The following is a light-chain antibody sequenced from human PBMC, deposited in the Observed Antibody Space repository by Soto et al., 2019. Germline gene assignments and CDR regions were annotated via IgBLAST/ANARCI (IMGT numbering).Light chain of an antibody. V-gene: IGKV1-5*01. Sequence: DIQMTQSPSTLSASVGDRVTITCRASQIISSWLAWYQQKPGEAPKLLIYDASTLESGVPSRFSGSGSGTEFTLTISSLQPDDFATYYCQQYNSYVLTFGGGPKVDIK. CDR3: QQYNSYVLT. CDR1: QIISSW. J-gene: IGKJ4*01. CDR2: DAS.